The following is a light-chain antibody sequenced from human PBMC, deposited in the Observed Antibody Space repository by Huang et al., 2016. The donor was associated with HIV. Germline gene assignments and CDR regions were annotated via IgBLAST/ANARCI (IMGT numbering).Light chain of an antibody. CDR2: GEF. J-gene: IGKJ2*01. Sequence: EIVTTQSPGTLSGSPGERATLSCRASQSVSTNLAWYQQKPGQAPRLLIYGEFTRATVIPARFSGSGSGTEFTLTISSLQSEDFAVYYCQQYNNWPPGYTFGQGTKVEIK. CDR1: QSVSTN. V-gene: IGKV3-15*01. CDR3: QQYNNWPPGYT.